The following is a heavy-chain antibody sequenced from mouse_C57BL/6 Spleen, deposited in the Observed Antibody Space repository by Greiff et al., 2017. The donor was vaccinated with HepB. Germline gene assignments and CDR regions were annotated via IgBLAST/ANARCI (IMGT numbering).Heavy chain of an antibody. J-gene: IGHJ4*01. CDR2: ISSGGSYT. CDR1: GFTFSSYG. CDR3: ARQTDKGMDY. Sequence: EVQLVESGGDLVKPGGSLKLSCAASGFTFSSYGMSWVRQTPDKRLEWVATISSGGSYTYYPDSVKGRFTISRDNAKNTLYLQMSSLKSEDTAMYYCARQTDKGMDYWGQGTSVTVSS. V-gene: IGHV5-6*01.